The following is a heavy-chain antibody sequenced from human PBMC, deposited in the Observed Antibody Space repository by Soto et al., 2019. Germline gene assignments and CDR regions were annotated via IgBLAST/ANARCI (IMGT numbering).Heavy chain of an antibody. CDR1: GYTFTSYA. J-gene: IGHJ4*02. V-gene: IGHV1-3*01. CDR2: INAGNGNT. CDR3: ARSIVVVTALDY. Sequence: QVQLVQSGAEVKKPGASVKVSCKASGYTFTSYAMHWVRQAPGQRLEWMGWINAGNGNTKYSQKFQGRVTITRDTSASTASREMSSLRSEDTAVYYCARSIVVVTALDYWGQGTLVTVSS. D-gene: IGHD2-21*02.